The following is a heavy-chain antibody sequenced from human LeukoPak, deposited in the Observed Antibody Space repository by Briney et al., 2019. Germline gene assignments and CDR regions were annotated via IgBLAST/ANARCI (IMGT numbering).Heavy chain of an antibody. J-gene: IGHJ6*03. Sequence: GGSLRLSCAASGFTFSSYAMTWVRQAPGKGLEWASSIGGNGVSTYYADSVKGRITISRDDSKNTLYLQMNSLRAEDTAVYFCARGSSGSTYYYMDVWGKGTTITVSS. V-gene: IGHV3-23*01. CDR1: GFTFSSYA. D-gene: IGHD3-22*01. CDR3: ARGSSGSTYYYMDV. CDR2: IGGNGVST.